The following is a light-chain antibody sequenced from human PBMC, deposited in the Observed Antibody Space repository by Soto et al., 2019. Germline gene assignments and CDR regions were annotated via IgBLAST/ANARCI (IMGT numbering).Light chain of an antibody. V-gene: IGLV2-14*01. CDR2: DVS. J-gene: IGLJ2*01. CDR3: SSYTSSSTRV. CDR1: SSDVGGYNY. Sequence: QSALTQPASVSGSPGQSITISCTGTSSDVGGYNYVSWYQQHPGKAPKLMIYDVSIRPSGVSNRFSGSKSGNPASLTISGLQAEDEADYYCSSYTSSSTRVLGGGTTLTVL.